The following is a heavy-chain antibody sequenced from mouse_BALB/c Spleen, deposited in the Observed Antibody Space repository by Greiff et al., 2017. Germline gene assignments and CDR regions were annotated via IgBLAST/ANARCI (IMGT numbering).Heavy chain of an antibody. D-gene: IGHD2-4*01. CDR1: GFTFSSYW. V-gene: IGHV6-3*01. CDR2: IRLKSDNYAT. CDR3: TALYDYDGAY. Sequence: EVKLVESGGGLVKPGGSLKLSCVASGFTFSSYWMSWVRQSPEKGLEWVAEIRLKSDNYATHYAESVKGKFTISRDDSKSRLYLQMNSLRAEDTGIYYCTALYDYDGAYWGQGTLVTVSA. J-gene: IGHJ3*01.